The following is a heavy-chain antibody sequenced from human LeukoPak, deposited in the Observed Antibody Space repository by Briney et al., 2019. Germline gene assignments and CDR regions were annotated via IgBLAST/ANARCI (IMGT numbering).Heavy chain of an antibody. CDR2: INPNSGGT. D-gene: IGHD1-26*01. CDR3: ASINSGSYYHDAFDI. CDR1: GYTLTGYY. V-gene: IGHV1-2*02. Sequence: GASVKVSCKASGYTLTGYYMHWVRQAPGQGLGWMGWINPNSGGTNYAQKFQGRVTMTRDTSISTVYMELSRLRSNDTAVYYCASINSGSYYHDAFDIWGQGTMVTVSP. J-gene: IGHJ3*02.